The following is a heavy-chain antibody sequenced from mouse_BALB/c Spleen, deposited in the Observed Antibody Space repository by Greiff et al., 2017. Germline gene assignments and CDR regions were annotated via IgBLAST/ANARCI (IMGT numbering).Heavy chain of an antibody. CDR2: INPNNGGT. D-gene: IGHD2-1*01. CDR1: GYTFTDYN. CDR3: ARKGGMGPYGNYRFDY. V-gene: IGHV1-18*01. Sequence: VQLQQSGPELVKPGASVKIPCKASGYTFTDYNMDWVKQSHGKSLEWIGDINPNNGGTIYNQKFKGKATLTVDKSSSTAYMELRSLTTEDTAVYYCARKGGMGPYGNYRFDYWGQGTTLTVSS. J-gene: IGHJ2*01.